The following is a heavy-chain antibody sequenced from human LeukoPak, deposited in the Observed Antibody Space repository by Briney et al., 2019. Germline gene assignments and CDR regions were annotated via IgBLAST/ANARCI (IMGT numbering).Heavy chain of an antibody. CDR2: ISYDGSNK. V-gene: IGHV3-30-3*02. D-gene: IGHD6-6*01. CDR1: GFTFSSYA. Sequence: SGGSLRLSCAASGFTFSSYAMHWVRQAPSKGLEWVAVISYDGSNKYYADSVKGRFTISRDNSKNTLYLQMNSLRAEDTAVYYCAKFHAASIAARPIDYWGQGTLVTVSS. CDR3: AKFHAASIAARPIDY. J-gene: IGHJ4*02.